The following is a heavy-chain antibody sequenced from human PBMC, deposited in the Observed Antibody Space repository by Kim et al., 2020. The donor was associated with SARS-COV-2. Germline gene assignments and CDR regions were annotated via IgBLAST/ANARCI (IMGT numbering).Heavy chain of an antibody. CDR1: GFTFSSYW. CDR2: INSDGSST. J-gene: IGHJ6*02. CDR3: ARDLEVGLQLWSYYYYYYGMDV. Sequence: GGSLRLSCAASGFTFSSYWMHWVRQAPGKGLVWVSRINSDGSSTSYADSVKGRFTISRDNAKNTLYLQMNSLRAEDTAVYYCARDLEVGLQLWSYYYYYYGMDVWGPGTTVTVSS. D-gene: IGHD5-18*01. V-gene: IGHV3-74*01.